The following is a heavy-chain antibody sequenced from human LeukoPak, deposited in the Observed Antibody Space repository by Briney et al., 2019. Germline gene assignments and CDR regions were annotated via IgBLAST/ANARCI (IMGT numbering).Heavy chain of an antibody. Sequence: GTSLRLSCKTSEFIFSNYAMHWVRQAPGKGLNWVAMIWHDGATKFYADSVKGRFTISRDNSKDTLYLQMDSLRAEDTAVFYCARELLGEGPDAFDVWGQGTIVTVSS. V-gene: IGHV3-33*01. CDR1: EFIFSNYA. CDR3: ARELLGEGPDAFDV. J-gene: IGHJ3*01. D-gene: IGHD3-16*01. CDR2: IWHDGATK.